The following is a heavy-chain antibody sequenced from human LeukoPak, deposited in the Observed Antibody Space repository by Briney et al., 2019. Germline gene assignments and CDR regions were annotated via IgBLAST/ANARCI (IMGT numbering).Heavy chain of an antibody. J-gene: IGHJ5*02. V-gene: IGHV1-46*01. CDR1: GYTFTSYG. Sequence: AASVKVSCKASGYTFTSYGISWVRQAPGQGLEWMGIINPSGGSTSYAQKFQGRVTMTRDMSTSTVYMELSSLRSEDTAVYYCARGLTDGSGSSPFSPWGQGTLVTVSS. D-gene: IGHD3-10*01. CDR2: INPSGGST. CDR3: ARGLTDGSGSSPFSP.